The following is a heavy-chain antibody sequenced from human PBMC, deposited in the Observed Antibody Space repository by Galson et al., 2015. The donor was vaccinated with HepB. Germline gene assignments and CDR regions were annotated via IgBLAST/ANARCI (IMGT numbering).Heavy chain of an antibody. V-gene: IGHV1-18*01. Sequence: SVKVSCKASGYTFTSYGISWVRQAPGQGLEWMGWISAYNGNTNYAQKLQGRVTMTTDTSTSTAYMELRSLRSDDTAVYYCARTQYYYDSSGYYYSDAFDIWGQGTMVTVSS. CDR3: ARTQYYYDSSGYYYSDAFDI. CDR2: ISAYNGNT. CDR1: GYTFTSYG. D-gene: IGHD3-22*01. J-gene: IGHJ3*02.